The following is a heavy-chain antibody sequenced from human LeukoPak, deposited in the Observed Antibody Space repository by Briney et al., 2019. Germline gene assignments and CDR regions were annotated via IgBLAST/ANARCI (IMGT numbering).Heavy chain of an antibody. CDR2: INAGNGNT. Sequence: ASVKASCKASGYTFTSYAMHWVRQAPGQRLEWMGWINAGNGNTKYSQKFQGRVTITRDTSASTAYMELSSLRSEDTAVYYCASSGDTWRPFDYWGQGTLVTVSS. CDR1: GYTFTSYA. J-gene: IGHJ4*02. CDR3: ASSGDTWRPFDY. V-gene: IGHV1-3*01. D-gene: IGHD4-17*01.